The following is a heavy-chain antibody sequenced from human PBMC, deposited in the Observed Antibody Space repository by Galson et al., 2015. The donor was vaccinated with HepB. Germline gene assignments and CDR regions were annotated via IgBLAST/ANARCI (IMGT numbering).Heavy chain of an antibody. CDR2: IVVGSGNT. D-gene: IGHD3-10*01. Sequence: SVKVSCRASGFTFSNSAMQWVRQARGQRPEWIGWIVVGSGNTIYAQKFQERVTITRDMSTNTAYMELSSLRSEDTAVYYCAAHPYYYASGDRYYYGMDVWGQGTTVTVSS. J-gene: IGHJ6*02. CDR3: AAHPYYYASGDRYYYGMDV. CDR1: GFTFSNSA. V-gene: IGHV1-58*02.